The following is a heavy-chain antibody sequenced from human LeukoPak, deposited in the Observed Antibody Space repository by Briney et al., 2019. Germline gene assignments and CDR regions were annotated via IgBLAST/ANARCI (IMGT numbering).Heavy chain of an antibody. CDR3: TRAGQRSVLDY. J-gene: IGHJ4*02. V-gene: IGHV3-33*01. Sequence: GGSLRLSCAASGFTFRSYGFHWVRQAPGKGLEWVAVIWYDGRNKYYADSVKGRFTFSRDNSKNTVYLEMNSLRAEDTAVYYCTRAGQRSVLDYWGQGTLVTVSS. CDR1: GFTFRSYG. CDR2: IWYDGRNK.